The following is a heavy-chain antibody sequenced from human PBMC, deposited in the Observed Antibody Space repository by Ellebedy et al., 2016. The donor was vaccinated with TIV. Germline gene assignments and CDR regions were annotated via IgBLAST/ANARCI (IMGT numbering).Heavy chain of an antibody. CDR1: GFTFSSYA. D-gene: IGHD1-26*01. CDR2: ISYDGSNK. Sequence: GGSLRLXXAASGFTFSSYAMHWVRQAPGKGLEWVAVISYDGSNKYYADSVKGRFTISRDNSKNTLYLQMNSLRAEDTAVYYCAKEKGGSYYFDYWGQGTLVTASS. J-gene: IGHJ4*02. V-gene: IGHV3-30*04. CDR3: AKEKGGSYYFDY.